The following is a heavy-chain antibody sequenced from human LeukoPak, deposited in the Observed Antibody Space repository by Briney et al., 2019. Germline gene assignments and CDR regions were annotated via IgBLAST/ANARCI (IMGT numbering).Heavy chain of an antibody. D-gene: IGHD3-22*01. CDR3: ARGYHDPYYYDSSGHYGD. CDR1: GGSFSGYY. Sequence: SETLSLTCAVYGGSFSGYYWSWIRQPPGRGLEWIGEINHSGSTNYNPSLKSRVTISVDTSKNQFSLKLSSVTAADTAVYYCARGYHDPYYYDSSGHYGDWGQGTLVTVSS. V-gene: IGHV4-34*01. J-gene: IGHJ4*02. CDR2: INHSGST.